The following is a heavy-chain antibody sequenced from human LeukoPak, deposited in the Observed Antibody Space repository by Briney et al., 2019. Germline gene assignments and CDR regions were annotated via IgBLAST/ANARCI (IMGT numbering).Heavy chain of an antibody. CDR2: IGIGTGAT. CDR1: GFTFSSYA. D-gene: IGHD2-21*01. J-gene: IGHJ4*02. CDR3: ARDRSYSFDY. Sequence: GGSLRLSCAASGFTFSSYAMSWVRQAPGKGLEWVSYIGIGTGATRYADSVKDRFTISRDEAENSLYLQMDSLRDEDTAVYFCARDRSYSFDYWGQGTLVTVSS. V-gene: IGHV3-48*02.